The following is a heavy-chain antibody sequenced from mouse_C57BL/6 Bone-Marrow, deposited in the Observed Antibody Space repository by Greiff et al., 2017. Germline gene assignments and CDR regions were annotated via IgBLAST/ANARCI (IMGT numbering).Heavy chain of an antibody. V-gene: IGHV1-74*01. CDR2: IHPSDSDT. CDR1: GYTFTSYW. J-gene: IGHJ3*01. CDR3: AIDYGPSGRCAY. D-gene: IGHD1-1*02. Sequence: QVQLQQPGAELVKPGASVKVSCKASGYTFTSYWMHWVKQRPGQGLEWIGRIHPSDSDTHYNQKFKGKAPLTVEKSSSTAYMQLSSLTSEDSAVYYCAIDYGPSGRCAYWGQGTLVTVSA.